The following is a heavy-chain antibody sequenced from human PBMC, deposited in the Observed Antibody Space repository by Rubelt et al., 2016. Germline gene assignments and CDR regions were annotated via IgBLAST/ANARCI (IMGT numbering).Heavy chain of an antibody. CDR1: GLIFNSHA. Sequence: EVQLLESGGGLVQPGGSVRVSCAASGLIFNSHAMNWVRQAPGKGLEWVANIKQDGSEKYYVDSVRGRFIISRDNAKNSLYLQMKNLRADDTAVYYCSHTLDNWGQGTLVTVSS. D-gene: IGHD2-2*02. CDR2: IKQDGSEK. CDR3: SHTLDN. V-gene: IGHV3-7*01. J-gene: IGHJ4*02.